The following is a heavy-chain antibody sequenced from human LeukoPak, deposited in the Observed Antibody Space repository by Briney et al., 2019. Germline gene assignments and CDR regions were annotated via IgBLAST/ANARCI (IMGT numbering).Heavy chain of an antibody. CDR2: IKQDGSEK. CDR1: GFTFSSYW. Sequence: GGALRLSCAASGFTFSSYWMSWLRQAPGKGLDWVANIKQDGSEKYYVDSVKGRFTISRDNAKNSLYLQMNSRRAQDTAVYYCAREIRALYYGMDVWGQGTTVTVSS. J-gene: IGHJ6*02. CDR3: AREIRALYYGMDV. V-gene: IGHV3-7*01.